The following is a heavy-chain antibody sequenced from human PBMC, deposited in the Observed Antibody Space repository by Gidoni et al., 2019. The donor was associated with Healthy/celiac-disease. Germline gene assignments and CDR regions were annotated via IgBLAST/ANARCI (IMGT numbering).Heavy chain of an antibody. CDR2: INHSGST. V-gene: IGHV4-34*01. J-gene: IGHJ4*02. CDR3: ARGGRYYDSSGYATLYY. D-gene: IGHD3-22*01. CDR1: GGSFSGYY. Sequence: QVQLQQWGAGLLKTSETLSLTCAVYGGSFSGYYWRWIRQPPGKGLAWIGEINHSGSTNYNPSLKRRVTISVDTSKNQFSLKLSSVTAADTAVYYCARGGRYYDSSGYATLYYWGQGTLVTVSS.